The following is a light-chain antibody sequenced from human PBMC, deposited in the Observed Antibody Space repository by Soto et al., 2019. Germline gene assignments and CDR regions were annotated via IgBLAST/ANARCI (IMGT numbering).Light chain of an antibody. Sequence: QSVLTQPPSMSGAPGQRVTLSCTGSSSNIGAGYDVHWYQHLPGTAPKLLLFGNNNRPSGVPDRFSGSKSGNTASLTIAGLQPEDAADYYCCSYAGSSTMTFGGGTQLTVL. CDR1: SSNIGAGYD. V-gene: IGLV1-40*01. CDR3: CSYAGSSTMT. J-gene: IGLJ7*01. CDR2: GNN.